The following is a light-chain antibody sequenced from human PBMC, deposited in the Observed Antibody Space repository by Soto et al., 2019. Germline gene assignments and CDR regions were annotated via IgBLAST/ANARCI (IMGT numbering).Light chain of an antibody. CDR1: SSDVGSYNL. CDR3: CSDAGSSTFV. Sequence: QSALTQPASVSGSPGQSITISCTGTSSDVGSYNLVSWYQQHPGKAPKLMIYEGSKRPSGVSNRFSGSKSGTTASLTISGLQDEDDADYCRCSDAGSSTFVFGTGTKLTVL. V-gene: IGLV2-23*03. CDR2: EGS. J-gene: IGLJ1*01.